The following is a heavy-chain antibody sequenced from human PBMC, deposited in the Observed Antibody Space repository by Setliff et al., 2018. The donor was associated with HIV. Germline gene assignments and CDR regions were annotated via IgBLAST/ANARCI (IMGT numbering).Heavy chain of an antibody. D-gene: IGHD2-21*02. CDR1: GASISTTTYY. CDR2: IHYTGNT. Sequence: PSETLSLTCTVSGASISTTTYYWGWIRQPPGKGLEWIGSIHYTGNTYNTPSLKSRLTIPVDASKNQISLKLTSVTAADTAIYFCAREGDGIDYWGQGILVTVSS. V-gene: IGHV4-39*02. CDR3: AREGDGIDY. J-gene: IGHJ4*02.